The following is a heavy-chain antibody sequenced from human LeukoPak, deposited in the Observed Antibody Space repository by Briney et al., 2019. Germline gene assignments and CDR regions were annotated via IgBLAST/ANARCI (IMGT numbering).Heavy chain of an antibody. CDR1: GFTFSSYA. Sequence: GGSLRLSCAASGFTFSSYAMHWVRQAPGKGLEWVAVISYDGSNKYYADSVKGRFTISRDNSKNTLYLQMNSLRAEDTAVYYCAELGITMIGGVWGRGTTVTISS. CDR3: AELGITMIGGV. CDR2: ISYDGSNK. J-gene: IGHJ6*04. V-gene: IGHV3-30*04. D-gene: IGHD3-10*02.